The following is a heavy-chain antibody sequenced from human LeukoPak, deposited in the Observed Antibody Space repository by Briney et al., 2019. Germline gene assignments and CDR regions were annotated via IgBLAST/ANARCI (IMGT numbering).Heavy chain of an antibody. D-gene: IGHD2-15*01. J-gene: IGHJ4*02. CDR1: GGSISSSSYY. Sequence: PSETLSLTCTVSGGSISSSSYYWGWIRQPPGKGLEWIGSIYYSGSTYYNPSLKSRVTISVDTSKNQFSLNLNSVTAADTAVYYCAKGGWSLDQWGQGTLVTVSS. CDR3: AKGGWSLDQ. CDR2: IYYSGST. V-gene: IGHV4-39*07.